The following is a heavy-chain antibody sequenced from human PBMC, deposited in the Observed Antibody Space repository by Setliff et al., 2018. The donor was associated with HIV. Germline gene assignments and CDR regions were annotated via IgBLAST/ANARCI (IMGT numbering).Heavy chain of an antibody. CDR3: AKDAGSYSYVHEYFQH. V-gene: IGHV3-33*06. CDR1: GFTFSNYD. J-gene: IGHJ1*01. D-gene: IGHD5-18*01. CDR2: IWYDGNNK. Sequence: GGSLRLSCAASGFTFSNYDMNWVRQAPGKGLEWVAVIWYDGNNKYYADSVKGRFTISRDNSKNTLYLQMNSLRAEDTAVYYCAKDAGSYSYVHEYFQHWGQGTLVTVSS.